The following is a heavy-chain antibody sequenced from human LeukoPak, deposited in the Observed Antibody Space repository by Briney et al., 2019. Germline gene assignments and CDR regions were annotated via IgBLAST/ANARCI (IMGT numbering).Heavy chain of an antibody. D-gene: IGHD1-26*01. CDR2: TYHRSKWYN. Sequence: SQTLSLTCAISGDSVSSNSVAWNWIRQSPSRGLEWLGRTYHRSKWYNDYAPSVKSRISVNPDTPKNQFSLQLNSVTPEDTAVYYCARGRSYSFDYWGQGTLVTVSS. CDR1: GDSVSSNSVA. J-gene: IGHJ4*02. CDR3: ARGRSYSFDY. V-gene: IGHV6-1*01.